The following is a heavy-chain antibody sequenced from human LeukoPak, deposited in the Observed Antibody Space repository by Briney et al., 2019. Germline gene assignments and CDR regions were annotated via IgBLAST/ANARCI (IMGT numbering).Heavy chain of an antibody. CDR3: ARAPYCSGGSCYEDY. Sequence: PGGSLRLSCAASGFTFSSYSMNWVRQAPGKGLEWVSSISSSSSYIYYADSVKGRFTISRDNAKNSLYLQMNSLRAEDTAVYYCARAPYCSGGSCYEDYWGQGTLVTVSS. CDR1: GFTFSSYS. CDR2: ISSSSSYI. J-gene: IGHJ4*02. V-gene: IGHV3-21*01. D-gene: IGHD2-15*01.